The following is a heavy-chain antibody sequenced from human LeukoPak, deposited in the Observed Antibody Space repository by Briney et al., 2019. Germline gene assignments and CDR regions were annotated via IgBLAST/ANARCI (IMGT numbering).Heavy chain of an antibody. CDR2: ISSSSSYI. D-gene: IGHD5-24*01. Sequence: GGSLRLSCAASGFTFSSYSMNWVRQAPGKGLEWVSSISSSSSYIYYTDSVKGRFTISRDDAKNSLYLQMNSLRAEDTAVYYCARDRGRWLQIYYFDYWGQGTLVTVSS. J-gene: IGHJ4*02. CDR1: GFTFSSYS. V-gene: IGHV3-21*01. CDR3: ARDRGRWLQIYYFDY.